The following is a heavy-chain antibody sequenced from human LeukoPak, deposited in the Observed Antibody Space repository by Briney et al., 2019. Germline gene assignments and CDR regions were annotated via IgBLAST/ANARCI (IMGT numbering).Heavy chain of an antibody. CDR3: AREWGRIAVAGGPGY. CDR2: IWYEGQTK. J-gene: IGHJ4*02. V-gene: IGHV3-33*01. D-gene: IGHD6-19*01. Sequence: GESLRLSCEASGFIFSNYGMHWVRQAPGKGLEWLALIWYEGQTKFYADSVKGRFTISRDNSGNTLFLHMTNLRVEDTAVYYCAREWGRIAVAGGPGYWGQGALVAVSS. CDR1: GFIFSNYG.